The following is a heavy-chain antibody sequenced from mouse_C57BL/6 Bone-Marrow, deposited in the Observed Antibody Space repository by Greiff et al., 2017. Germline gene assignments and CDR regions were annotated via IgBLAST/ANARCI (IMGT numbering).Heavy chain of an antibody. CDR1: GYTFTSYW. CDR3: ARDYYGSSFDY. V-gene: IGHV1-59*01. Sequence: VQLQQPGAELVRPGTSVKLSCKASGYTFTSYWMHWVKQRPGQGLEWIGVIDPSDSYTNYNQKFKGKATLTVDTSSSTAYMQLSSLTSEDYAVYYCARDYYGSSFDYWGQGTTLTVSS. J-gene: IGHJ2*01. D-gene: IGHD1-1*01. CDR2: IDPSDSYT.